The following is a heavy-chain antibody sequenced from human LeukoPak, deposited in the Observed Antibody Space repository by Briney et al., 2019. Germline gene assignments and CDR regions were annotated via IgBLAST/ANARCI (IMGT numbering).Heavy chain of an antibody. CDR1: GYTFTSYA. V-gene: IGHV7-4-1*02. D-gene: IGHD4-11*01. Sequence: ASVKVSCKASGYTFTSYAMNWVRQAPGQGLEWMGWINTNTGNPTYAQGFTGRFVFSLDTSVSTAYLQISSLKAEDTAVYYCARESYYSIDEHNYYYYMDVWGKGTTVTVS. J-gene: IGHJ6*03. CDR3: ARESYYSIDEHNYYYYMDV. CDR2: INTNTGNP.